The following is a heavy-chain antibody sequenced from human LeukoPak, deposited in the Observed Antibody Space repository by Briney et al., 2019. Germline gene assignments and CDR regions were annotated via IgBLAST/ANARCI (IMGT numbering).Heavy chain of an antibody. D-gene: IGHD3-22*01. CDR1: GFTVSSNY. CDR3: ARGPRPGSSGYPNLDD. Sequence: GGSLRLSCAASGFTVSSNYMSWARQAPGKGLEWVSLIYSGSSTNYADSVKGRFTISRDNSKNTLYLQMTSLRAEDTAVYYCARGPRPGSSGYPNLDDWGQGTLVTVSS. CDR2: IYSGSST. V-gene: IGHV3-53*01. J-gene: IGHJ4*02.